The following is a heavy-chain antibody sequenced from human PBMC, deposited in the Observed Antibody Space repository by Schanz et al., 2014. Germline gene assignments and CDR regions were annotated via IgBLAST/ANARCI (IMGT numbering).Heavy chain of an antibody. CDR1: GYTFSDYG. J-gene: IGHJ5*02. Sequence: QVQLVQSGAELRKPGASVKVSCKTSGYTFSDYGITWVRQAPGQGLEWMGWISAYNGNTNYAQKLQGRVTMTTDTSTSTAYMELRSLRSDDTAVYYCARDRRRYCSTASCLHDNWFDPWGQGTLVIVSS. CDR2: ISAYNGNT. CDR3: ARDRRRYCSTASCLHDNWFDP. V-gene: IGHV1-18*01. D-gene: IGHD2-2*01.